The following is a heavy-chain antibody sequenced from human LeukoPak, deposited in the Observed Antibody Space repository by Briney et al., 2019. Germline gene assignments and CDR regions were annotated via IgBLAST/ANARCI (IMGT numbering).Heavy chain of an antibody. V-gene: IGHV3-11*04. CDR3: ARVGIDYYDSSGYHGY. CDR1: GFTFSDYY. J-gene: IGHJ4*02. D-gene: IGHD3-22*01. CDR2: ISSSGSTI. Sequence: GGSLRLSCAASGFTFSDYYMSWIRQAPGKGLEWVSYISSSGSTIYYADSVKGRFTISRDNAKNSLYLQMNSLRAEDTAVYYCARVGIDYYDSSGYHGYWGQGTLVTVSS.